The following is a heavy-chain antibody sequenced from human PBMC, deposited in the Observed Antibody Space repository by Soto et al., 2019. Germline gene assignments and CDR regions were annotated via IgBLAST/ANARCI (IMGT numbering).Heavy chain of an antibody. D-gene: IGHD3-3*01. CDR3: ASRSFWSDGGRFDP. V-gene: IGHV4-30-4*01. J-gene: IGHJ5*02. CDR1: GVSISSGDYY. Sequence: SETLSLTCTVSGVSISSGDYYWSWIRQPPGKGLEWIGYNYYSGTTYYNPSLKSRVTISVDTSKNQFSLKLSSVTAADTAVYYCASRSFWSDGGRFDPWGQGTLVTVSS. CDR2: NYYSGTT.